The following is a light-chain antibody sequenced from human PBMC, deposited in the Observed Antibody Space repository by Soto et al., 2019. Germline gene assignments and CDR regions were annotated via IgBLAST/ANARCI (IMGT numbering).Light chain of an antibody. CDR1: SSDVGGYNY. J-gene: IGLJ1*01. V-gene: IGLV2-11*01. Sequence: QSALTQPRSVSGSPGQSVTISCTGTSSDVGGYNYVSWYQQHPDKAPKLLIYGVSERPSGVPDRFSGSKSGSSASLTISGLQAEDEADYYCCSCADTYTYVFGTGTKLTVL. CDR2: GVS. CDR3: CSCADTYTYV.